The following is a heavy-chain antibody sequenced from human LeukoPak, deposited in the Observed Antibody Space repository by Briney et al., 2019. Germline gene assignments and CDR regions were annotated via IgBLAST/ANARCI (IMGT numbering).Heavy chain of an antibody. CDR3: ARDRGLGLPNWFTS. D-gene: IGHD2-15*01. V-gene: IGHV3-21*01. CDR2: IDLNGNHI. CDR1: GLPFGSYS. J-gene: IGHJ5*01. Sequence: GSLRLSCVGSGLPFGSYSMNWVREAPGKGLEWVSSIDLNGNHINYADSVKDRFTISRDNAKNSLFLQMDSLRVEDTAVYYCARDRGLGLPNWFTSWGQGTLVTVSS.